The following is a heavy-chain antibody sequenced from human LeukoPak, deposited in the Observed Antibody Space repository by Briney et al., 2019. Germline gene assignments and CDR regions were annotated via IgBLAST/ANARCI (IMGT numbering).Heavy chain of an antibody. CDR1: GGSISSGGYY. CDR3: ARQIRITMVRGVSNWFDP. V-gene: IGHV4-31*03. J-gene: IGHJ5*02. Sequence: SETLSLTCTVSGGSISSGGYYWSWIRQHPGKGLELIGYIYYSGSTYYNPSLKSRVTISVDTSKNQFSLKLSSVTAADTAVYYCARQIRITMVRGVSNWFDPWGQGTLVTVSS. CDR2: IYYSGST. D-gene: IGHD3-10*01.